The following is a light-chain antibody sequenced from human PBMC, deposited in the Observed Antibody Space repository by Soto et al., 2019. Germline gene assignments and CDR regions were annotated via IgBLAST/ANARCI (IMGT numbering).Light chain of an antibody. V-gene: IGLV3-21*02. CDR2: DDS. Sequence: SYELTQPPSVSVAPGQTATITCGGDRIGSKSVHWFQQRPGQAPVLVVYDDSERPSGSPERFSGSNSGNTATLTISRVEAGDEADYYCHVWDSSSDHPFGGGTKRTVL. CDR1: RIGSKS. J-gene: IGLJ2*01. CDR3: HVWDSSSDHP.